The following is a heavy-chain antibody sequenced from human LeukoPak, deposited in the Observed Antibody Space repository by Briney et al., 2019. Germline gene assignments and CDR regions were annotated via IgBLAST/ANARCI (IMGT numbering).Heavy chain of an antibody. CDR2: IYSGGST. J-gene: IGHJ6*03. CDR1: GFTVSSNY. Sequence: PGGSLRLSCAASGFTVSSNYMSWVRQAPGKGLEWVSVIYSGGSTYYADSVKGRFTISRDNSKNTLYLQMNSLRAEDTAVYYCARGVVPPGDGYYYMDVWGKGTTVTISS. V-gene: IGHV3-53*01. D-gene: IGHD3-16*01. CDR3: ARGVVPPGDGYYYMDV.